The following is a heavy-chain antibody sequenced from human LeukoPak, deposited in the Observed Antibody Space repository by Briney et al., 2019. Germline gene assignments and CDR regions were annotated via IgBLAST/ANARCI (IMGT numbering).Heavy chain of an antibody. V-gene: IGHV3-7*01. J-gene: IGHJ4*02. CDR3: ARGVPYDSWSGPHYSDY. CDR2: IKQDGSQE. CDR1: RFTLSTYW. Sequence: GGSLRLSCAASRFTLSTYWMSWVRQAPGKELEWVAHIKQDGSQEYYVDSVKGRFTISRDSAKNSLYLQMNSLRAEDTAVYYCARGVPYDSWSGPHYSDYWGQGTLVTVSS. D-gene: IGHD3-3*01.